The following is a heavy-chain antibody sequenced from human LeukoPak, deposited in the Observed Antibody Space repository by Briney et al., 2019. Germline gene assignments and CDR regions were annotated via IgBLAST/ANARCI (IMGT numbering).Heavy chain of an antibody. D-gene: IGHD2-15*01. J-gene: IGHJ5*02. Sequence: GGSLRLSCAASGFTFSSYSMSWVRQAPGKGLEWVANIKQDGSEKYYVDSVKVRFTISRDNAKNSLYLQMNSLRAEDTAVYYCARHIVVVVAATGWFDPWGQGTLVTVSS. V-gene: IGHV3-7*01. CDR1: GFTFSSYS. CDR3: ARHIVVVVAATGWFDP. CDR2: IKQDGSEK.